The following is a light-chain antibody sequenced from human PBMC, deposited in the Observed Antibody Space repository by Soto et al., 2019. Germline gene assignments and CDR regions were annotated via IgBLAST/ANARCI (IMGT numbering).Light chain of an antibody. J-gene: IGKJ3*01. CDR1: QSISRY. V-gene: IGKV1-39*01. CDR2: AAS. Sequence: DIQMTQSPSALSASVGDRVTITCRASQSISRYLNWYQQNPGKAPELLIYAASSLQSGVPSRFRGSGSGTDFTLTISHLHPEDFATYLCQQTYSTLFTFGPGTKVEIK. CDR3: QQTYSTLFT.